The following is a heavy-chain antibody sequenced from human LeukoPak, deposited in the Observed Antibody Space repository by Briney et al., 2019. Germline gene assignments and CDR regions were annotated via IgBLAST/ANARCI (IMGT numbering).Heavy chain of an antibody. CDR2: IYYSGST. D-gene: IGHD3-16*02. J-gene: IGHJ4*02. CDR1: GGSISSYY. Sequence: SETLSLTCTVSGGSISSYYWSWIRQPPGKGLEWIGYIYYSGSTNYNPSLKSRVTISVDTSKNQFSLKLSSVTAADTAVYYCARAYRYTAYYFDYWGQGTLVTVPS. CDR3: ARAYRYTAYYFDY. V-gene: IGHV4-59*01.